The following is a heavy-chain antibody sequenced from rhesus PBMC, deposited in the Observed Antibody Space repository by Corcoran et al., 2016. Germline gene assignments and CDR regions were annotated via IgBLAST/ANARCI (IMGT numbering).Heavy chain of an antibody. J-gene: IGHJ4*01. Sequence: QVQLQESGPGLVKPVETLSLTCAVSGYSIVSGYGWSWISQSPGKGLEWIGYLAGSSGSSSHNPSLKGRVTISKDTSKNQFFLKLSSVTAADTAVYYCASSRMWLTFDYWGQGVLVTVSS. V-gene: IGHV4-127*01. CDR2: LAGSSGSS. CDR1: GYSIVSGYG. D-gene: IGHD2-33*01. CDR3: ASSRMWLTFDY.